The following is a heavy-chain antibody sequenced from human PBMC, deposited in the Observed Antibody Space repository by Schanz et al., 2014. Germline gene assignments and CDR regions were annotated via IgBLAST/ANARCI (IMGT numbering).Heavy chain of an antibody. J-gene: IGHJ4*02. D-gene: IGHD3-10*01. CDR3: AKYRGYYRVSGSYRELEY. V-gene: IGHV3-23*01. CDR2: IGVDGTTT. CDR1: GFAFSSYG. Sequence: EVQLLESGGGLVQPGGSLRLSCLASGFAFSSYGMNWLRQAPGKGLEWVSVIGVDGTTTYYADSVKGRFTISRDNSKNTLYLQMNSLRPEDTAVYYSAKYRGYYRVSGSYRELEYWGQGTLVTVSS.